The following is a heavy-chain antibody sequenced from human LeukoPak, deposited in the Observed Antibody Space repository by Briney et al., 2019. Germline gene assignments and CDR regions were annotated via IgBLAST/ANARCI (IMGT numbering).Heavy chain of an antibody. D-gene: IGHD3-9*01. CDR1: GYTLTELS. J-gene: IGHJ4*02. Sequence: GASVKVSYKVSGYTLTELSMHWVRQAPGKGLEWMGGFDPEDGETIYAQKFQGRVTMTEDTSTDTAYMELSSLRSEDTAVYYCATAPSASRYFDWLSPFDYWGQGTLVTVSS. CDR3: ATAPSASRYFDWLSPFDY. V-gene: IGHV1-24*01. CDR2: FDPEDGET.